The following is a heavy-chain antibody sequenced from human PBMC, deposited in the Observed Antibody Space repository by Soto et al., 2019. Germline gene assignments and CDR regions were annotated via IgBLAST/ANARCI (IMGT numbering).Heavy chain of an antibody. J-gene: IGHJ6*02. CDR1: GCPFTSYY. V-gene: IGHV1-46*01. Sequence: GGSVKVSFKSCGCPFTSYYMHLVRQAPAQGLEWIGIINPSGGSTSYAQKFQGRVTMTRDTSTSTVYMELSSLRSDETAVDYCARGPGSRGYYYYGMDVWGQGTTVTVSS. CDR3: ARGPGSRGYYYYGMDV. CDR2: INPSGGST. D-gene: IGHD3-16*01.